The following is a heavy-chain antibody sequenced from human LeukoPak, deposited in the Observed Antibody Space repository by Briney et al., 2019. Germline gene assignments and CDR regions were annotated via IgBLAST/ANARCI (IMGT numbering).Heavy chain of an antibody. CDR2: INPNSGGT. V-gene: IGHV1-2*02. D-gene: IGHD1-26*01. CDR1: VYTFTGYY. Sequence: ASVKVSCKASVYTFTGYYMHWVRQAPGQGLEWMGWINPNSGGTNYAQKFQGRVTMTRDTSISTAYMELSRLRSDDTAVYYCARGKWELRPSLDYWGQGTLVTVSS. J-gene: IGHJ4*02. CDR3: ARGKWELRPSLDY.